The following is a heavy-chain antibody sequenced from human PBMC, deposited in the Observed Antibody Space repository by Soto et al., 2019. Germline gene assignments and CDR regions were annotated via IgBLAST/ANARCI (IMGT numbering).Heavy chain of an antibody. V-gene: IGHV1-3*01. J-gene: IGHJ4*02. CDR2: INAGNANT. Sequence: GESLKISCKASGYSFTTYWIGWVRQAPGQRLEWMGWINAGNANTKYSQKFQGRVTITRDTSASTAYMELSSLRSEDTAVYYCARSIVVVTALDYWGQGTLVTVSS. D-gene: IGHD2-21*02. CDR3: ARSIVVVTALDY. CDR1: GYSFTTYW.